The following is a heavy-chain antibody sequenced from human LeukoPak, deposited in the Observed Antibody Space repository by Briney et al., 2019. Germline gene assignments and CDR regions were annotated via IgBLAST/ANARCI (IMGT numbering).Heavy chain of an antibody. CDR1: GYSISSGYY. Sequence: SETLSLTCAVSGYSISSGYYWGWIRQPPGKGLEWIGSIYHSGSTYYNPSLKSRVTISVDTSKNQFSLKLSSVTAADTAVYYCARVRSHSSSWYGNHYFDYRGQGTLVTVSS. V-gene: IGHV4-38-2*01. CDR3: ARVRSHSSSWYGNHYFDY. CDR2: IYHSGST. J-gene: IGHJ4*02. D-gene: IGHD6-13*01.